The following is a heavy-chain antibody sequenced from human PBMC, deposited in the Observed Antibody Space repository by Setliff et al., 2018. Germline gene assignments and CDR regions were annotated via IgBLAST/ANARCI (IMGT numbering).Heavy chain of an antibody. CDR3: TRNFLGWLARF. D-gene: IGHD6-19*01. J-gene: IGHJ4*02. CDR2: IHYTGST. Sequence: SETLSLTCSVYGDSINSDYWAWIRQTPGKGLEWIGYIHYTGSTNYNPSLKSRVTMSADTSKNQFSLKLKSVTAADTAVYYCTRNFLGWLARFWGRGTLVTVSS. V-gene: IGHV4-59*12. CDR1: GDSINSDY.